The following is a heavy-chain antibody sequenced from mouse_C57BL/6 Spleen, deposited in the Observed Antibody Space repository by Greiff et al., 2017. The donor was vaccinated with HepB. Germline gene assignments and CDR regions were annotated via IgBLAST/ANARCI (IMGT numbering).Heavy chain of an antibody. CDR3: AREGLLSFDY. Sequence: VKLMESGAELARPGASVKLSCKASGYTFTSYGISWVKQRTGQGLEWIGEIYPRSGNTYYNEKFKGKATLTADKSSSTAYMELRSLTSEDSAVYFCAREGLLSFDYWGQGTTLTVSS. D-gene: IGHD1-1*01. CDR1: GYTFTSYG. V-gene: IGHV1-81*01. J-gene: IGHJ2*01. CDR2: IYPRSGNT.